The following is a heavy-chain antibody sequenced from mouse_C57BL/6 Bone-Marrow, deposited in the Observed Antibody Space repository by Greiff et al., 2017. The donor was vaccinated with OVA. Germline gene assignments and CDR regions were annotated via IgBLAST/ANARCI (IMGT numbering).Heavy chain of an antibody. V-gene: IGHV1-50*01. CDR2: IDPSDSYT. CDR1: GYTFTSYW. CDR3: ARGVDWYCDV. Sequence: QVQLQQPGAELVKPGASVKLSCKASGYTFTSYWMQWVKQRPGQGLEWIGEIDPSDSYTNYNQKFKGKATLTVDTSSSTAYMQLSSLTSEDSAVYYCARGVDWYCDVWGTGTTVTVTS. D-gene: IGHD1-1*01. J-gene: IGHJ1*03.